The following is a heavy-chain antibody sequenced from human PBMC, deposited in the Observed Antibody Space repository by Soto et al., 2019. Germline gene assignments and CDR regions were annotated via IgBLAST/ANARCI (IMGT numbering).Heavy chain of an antibody. J-gene: IGHJ6*02. CDR1: GGTFSSYS. CDR2: INAGNGYT. CDR3: ARDGGSRMDV. Sequence: GSVKVSCKASGGTFSSYSMHWVRQAPVHRLEWMGWINAGNGYTQYSQDFQGRVTITRDTSASTAYMELSSLRSEDMAVYYCARDGGSRMDVWGQGTTVTVSS. V-gene: IGHV1-3*03. D-gene: IGHD3-16*01.